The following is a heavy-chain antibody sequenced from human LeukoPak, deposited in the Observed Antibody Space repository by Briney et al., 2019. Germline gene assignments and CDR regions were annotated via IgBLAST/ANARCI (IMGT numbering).Heavy chain of an antibody. V-gene: IGHV4-59*01. CDR2: IYYSGST. Sequence: SETLSLTCTVSGGSISIYYWSWIRQPPGKGLEWIGYIYYSGSTNYNPSLKSRVTISVDTSKNQFSLKLSSVTAADTAVYYCARDRRDWYPGAFDIWGQGTMVTVSS. CDR1: GGSISIYY. D-gene: IGHD3-9*01. CDR3: ARDRRDWYPGAFDI. J-gene: IGHJ3*02.